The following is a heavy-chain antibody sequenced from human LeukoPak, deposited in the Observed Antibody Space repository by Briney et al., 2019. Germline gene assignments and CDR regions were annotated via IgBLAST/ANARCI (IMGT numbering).Heavy chain of an antibody. CDR1: GFTFSSYA. V-gene: IGHV3-30-3*01. CDR3: ARDGDYVWGSYRSPNGMDV. Sequence: GGSLRLSCAASGFTFSSYAMHWVRQAPGKGLEWVAVISYDGSNKYYADSVKGRFTISRDNSKNTLYLQMNSLRAEDTAVYYCARDGDYVWGSYRSPNGMDVWGQGTTVTVSS. D-gene: IGHD3-16*02. CDR2: ISYDGSNK. J-gene: IGHJ6*02.